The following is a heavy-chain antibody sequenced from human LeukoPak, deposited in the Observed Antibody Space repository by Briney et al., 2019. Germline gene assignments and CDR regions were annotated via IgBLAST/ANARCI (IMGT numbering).Heavy chain of an antibody. Sequence: GGSLRLSCAASGFTFSSYAMSWVRQAPGKGLEWVSVMSGSGGPTYYADSVKGRFTISGDNSKNTLYLQMNSLRADDTAVYYCAKLQAGYYDSSGYHFDYWGQGTLVTVSS. CDR1: GFTFSSYA. V-gene: IGHV3-23*01. J-gene: IGHJ4*02. CDR3: AKLQAGYYDSSGYHFDY. CDR2: MSGSGGPT. D-gene: IGHD3-22*01.